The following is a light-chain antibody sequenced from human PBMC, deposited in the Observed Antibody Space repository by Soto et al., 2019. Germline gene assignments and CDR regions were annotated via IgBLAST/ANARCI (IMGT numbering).Light chain of an antibody. J-gene: IGKJ1*01. CDR2: KVS. Sequence: DVVMTQSPLSLPVSLGQPASISCRSSQSLIHSDGDTYLNWFQQRPGQSPRRLIYKVSDRDSGVPVRFSGRGSGTDFTLKISRVEAEDVGVYYCMQGTHWPWTFGQGTEVEIK. CDR1: QSLIHSDGDTY. CDR3: MQGTHWPWT. V-gene: IGKV2-30*02.